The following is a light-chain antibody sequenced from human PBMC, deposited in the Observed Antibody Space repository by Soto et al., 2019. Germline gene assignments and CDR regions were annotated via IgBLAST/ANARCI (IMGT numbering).Light chain of an antibody. V-gene: IGLV2-14*01. Sequence: QSALTQPASVSGSPGQSITISCTGTSSDVGGYNYVSWYQQHPGKAPKLMIYEVSNRPSGVSNRFSGSKSGNTASLTISGVQAEDEADYYCSSSTSSSIDYVFGTGTKLTVL. J-gene: IGLJ1*01. CDR3: SSSTSSSIDYV. CDR2: EVS. CDR1: SSDVGGYNY.